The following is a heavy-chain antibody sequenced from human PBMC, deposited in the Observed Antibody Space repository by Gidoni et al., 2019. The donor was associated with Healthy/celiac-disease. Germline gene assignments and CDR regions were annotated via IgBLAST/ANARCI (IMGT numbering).Heavy chain of an antibody. V-gene: IGHV3-30*18. CDR3: AKDFDKTYYYYGMDV. Sequence: QVQLVEPGGGVVQPGRSLRLSCAASGFTFSSYGMHWVRPAPGKGLEWVAVISYDGSNKYYADSVKGRFTISRDNSKNTLYLQMNSLRAEDTAVYYCAKDFDKTYYYYGMDVWGQGTTVTVSS. J-gene: IGHJ6*02. D-gene: IGHD3-9*01. CDR1: GFTFSSYG. CDR2: ISYDGSNK.